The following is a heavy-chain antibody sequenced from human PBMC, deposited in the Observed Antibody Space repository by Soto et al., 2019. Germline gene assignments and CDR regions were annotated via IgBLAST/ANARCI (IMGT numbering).Heavy chain of an antibody. Sequence: QEQLVQSGAEVKKPGSSVKVSCKDSGGLFSSFAISWVRQAPGQGLEWMGGIIPVFGTINYAQKFQGRVTITADESTNTAYMELSSLTSDDTAMYYCARGGGPYVWFNEFWGQGTQVTVSS. J-gene: IGHJ4*02. CDR1: GGLFSSFA. V-gene: IGHV1-69*01. CDR3: ARGGGPYVWFNEF. D-gene: IGHD3-16*01. CDR2: IIPVFGTI.